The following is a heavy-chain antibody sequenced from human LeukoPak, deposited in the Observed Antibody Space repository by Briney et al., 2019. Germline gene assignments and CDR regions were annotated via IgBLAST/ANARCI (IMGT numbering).Heavy chain of an antibody. CDR3: ARDGGYGSGSYLRRYYYGMDV. Sequence: GGSLRLSCAASGFTFSSYAMHWVRQAPGKGLEWVAVISYDGSNKYYADSVKGRFTISRDNSKNTLYLQMNSLRAEDTAVYYCARDGGYGSGSYLRRYYYGMDVWGQGTTVTVSS. CDR1: GFTFSSYA. J-gene: IGHJ6*02. D-gene: IGHD3-10*01. CDR2: ISYDGSNK. V-gene: IGHV3-30-3*01.